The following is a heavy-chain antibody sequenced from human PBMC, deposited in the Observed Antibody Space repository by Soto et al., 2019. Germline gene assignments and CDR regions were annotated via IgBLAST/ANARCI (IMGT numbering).Heavy chain of an antibody. J-gene: IGHJ4*02. D-gene: IGHD1-1*01. CDR3: ARGRYGDY. V-gene: IGHV1-18*01. CDR2: ISAHNGNT. CDR1: GYAFTTYG. Sequence: QVHLVQSGAEVKKPRASVKVSCKGSGYAFTTYGITWVRQAPGQGLEWMGWISAHNGNTNYAQKLQGRVTVTSDTSTSTAYMELRSLRSDDTAVYYCARGRYGDYWGQGALVTVSS.